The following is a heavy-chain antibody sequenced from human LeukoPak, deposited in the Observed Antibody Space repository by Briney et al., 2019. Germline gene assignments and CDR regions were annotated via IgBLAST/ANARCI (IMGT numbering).Heavy chain of an antibody. J-gene: IGHJ4*02. Sequence: PSETLSLTCTVSNGSISSGDYYWSWIRQPPGKGLEWIGYIYYSGSPYYNPSLKSRVTISVDTSKNQFSLKLSSVTAADTAVYYCARDKGDYHTSGSLFVFGGQGTLVTVSS. CDR1: NGSISSGDYY. CDR2: IYYSGSP. CDR3: ARDKGDYHTSGSLFVF. D-gene: IGHD3-22*01. V-gene: IGHV4-30-4*01.